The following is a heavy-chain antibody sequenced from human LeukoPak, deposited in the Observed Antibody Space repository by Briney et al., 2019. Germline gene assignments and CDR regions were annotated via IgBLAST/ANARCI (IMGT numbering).Heavy chain of an antibody. CDR3: ARVVGYCSGGSCYLPSRFYYYYMDV. V-gene: IGHV3-20*04. J-gene: IGHJ6*03. Sequence: PGGSLRLSCAASGFTFDDYGMSWVRQAPGKGLEWVSGINWNGGSTGYADSVKGRFTISRDNAKNSLYLQMNSLRAEDTALYYCARVVGYCSGGSCYLPSRFYYYYMDVWGKGTTVTVSS. CDR2: INWNGGST. D-gene: IGHD2-15*01. CDR1: GFTFDDYG.